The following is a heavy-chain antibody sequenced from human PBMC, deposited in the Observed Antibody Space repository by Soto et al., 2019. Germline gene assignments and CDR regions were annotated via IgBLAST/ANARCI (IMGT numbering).Heavy chain of an antibody. CDR1: GFPFSVYG. CDR3: AKSLTAINFRLDV. J-gene: IGHJ6*04. Sequence: GGSLRLSCAASGFPFSVYGMHWVRQSPGKGLEWVAVIWYDGSKKYYADSVKGRFTISRDNPKNTLYLQMNSLRAEDTAVYSCAKSLTAINFRLDVWCYGSRVTVSS. CDR2: IWYDGSKK. V-gene: IGHV3-33*06. D-gene: IGHD7-27*01.